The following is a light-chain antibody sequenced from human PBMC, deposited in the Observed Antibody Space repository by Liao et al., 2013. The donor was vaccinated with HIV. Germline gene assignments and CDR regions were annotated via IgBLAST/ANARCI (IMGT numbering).Light chain of an antibody. CDR1: YIGFKS. CDR3: LVWDISSDRV. V-gene: IGLV3-21*04. Sequence: SYELTQPPSVSVAPGETARITCGGHYIGFKSVHWYHQKPGQAPVLVIFYDTDRPSGIPERFSGSNSGNTATLTISRVEAGDEADYYCLVWDISSDRVFGGGTKLTVL. CDR2: YDT. J-gene: IGLJ3*02.